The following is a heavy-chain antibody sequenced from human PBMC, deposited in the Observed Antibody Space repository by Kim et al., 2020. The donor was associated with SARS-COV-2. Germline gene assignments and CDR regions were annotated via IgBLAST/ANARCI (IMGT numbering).Heavy chain of an antibody. J-gene: IGHJ6*02. D-gene: IGHD6-6*01. CDR3: ARDCGQLYSSSSGDYYYYYGMDV. V-gene: IGHV4-31*03. Sequence: SETLSLTCTVSGGSISSGGYYWSWIRQHPGKGPEWIGYIYYSGSTYYNPSLKSRVTISVDTSKNQFSLKLSSVTAADTAVYYCARDCGQLYSSSSGDYYYYYGMDVWGQGTTVTVSS. CDR2: IYYSGST. CDR1: GGSISSGGYY.